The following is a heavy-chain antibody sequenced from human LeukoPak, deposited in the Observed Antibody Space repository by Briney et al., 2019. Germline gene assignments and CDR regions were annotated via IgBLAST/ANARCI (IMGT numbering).Heavy chain of an antibody. CDR1: GYTFTKYG. V-gene: IGHV1-18*01. J-gene: IGHJ6*02. D-gene: IGHD3-22*01. CDR3: ARDYYDSSGYYSWEV. CDR2: INSYNGNT. Sequence: ASVKVSCTASGYTFTKYGVNWVRQAPGQGLEWMGWINSYNGNTNYAQKLQGRVTMTTDTSSSTAYMELRSLRSDDTAVYYCARDYYDSSGYYSWEVWGQGTTVTVSS.